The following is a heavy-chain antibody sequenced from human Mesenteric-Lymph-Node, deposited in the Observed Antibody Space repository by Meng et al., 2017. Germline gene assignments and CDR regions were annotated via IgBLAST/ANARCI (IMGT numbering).Heavy chain of an antibody. D-gene: IGHD4/OR15-4a*01. CDR3: ARESGRDNYRLLFVY. V-gene: IGHV4-34*01. CDR2: INHSGST. CDR1: GGSFSGYY. J-gene: IGHJ4*02. Sequence: SETLSLTCAVYGGSFSGYYWSWIRQPPGKGLEWIGEINHSGSTNYNPSLKSRVTISVDTSKNQFSLKLSSVTAADTAVYYCARESGRDNYRLLFVYWGQGTLVTVSS.